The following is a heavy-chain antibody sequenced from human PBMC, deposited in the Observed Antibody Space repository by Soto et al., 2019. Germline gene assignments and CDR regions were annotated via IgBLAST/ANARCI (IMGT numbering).Heavy chain of an antibody. V-gene: IGHV4-31*03. CDR2: IYYSGST. J-gene: IGHJ4*02. D-gene: IGHD1-26*01. CDR1: GGSISSGGYY. Sequence: SETLSLTCTVSGGSISSGGYYWSWIRQHPGKGLEWIGYIYYSGSTYYNPSLKSRVTISVDTSKNQFSLKLSSVTAADTAVYHCARLDNTGRYQSFDYWGQGILVTVSS. CDR3: ARLDNTGRYQSFDY.